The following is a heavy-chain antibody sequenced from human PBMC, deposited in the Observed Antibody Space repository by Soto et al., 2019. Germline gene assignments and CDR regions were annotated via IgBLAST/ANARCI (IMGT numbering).Heavy chain of an antibody. CDR3: ARSGRSWNLREFDY. V-gene: IGHV1-18*01. CDR2: ISASNGNT. Sequence: ASVKVSCKASGYTFATYGFSWVRQDPGQGLEWMGWISASNGNTNYTQKLRGRVTRTTDTSTSTAYMELRSLRFDDTAVFYCARSGRSWNLREFDYWCQGTLVTVSS. CDR1: GYTFATYG. D-gene: IGHD6-13*01. J-gene: IGHJ4*02.